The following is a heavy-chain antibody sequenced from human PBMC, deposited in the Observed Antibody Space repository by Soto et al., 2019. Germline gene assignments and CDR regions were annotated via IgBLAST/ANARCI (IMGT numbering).Heavy chain of an antibody. V-gene: IGHV3-33*01. CDR1: GFIFSSLG. D-gene: IGHD2-15*01. CDR2: IWYDGSKK. Sequence: QVHLVESGGGVVQPGTSLRLSCTTSGFIFSSLGMHWVRQAPGKGLEWVAVIWYDGSKKYYADTVKGRFTISRDNSKSTLFLQMNRLRVEDTALYYGGRVLGCSGGSCNPPPPDSWGQGTLVTVSS. CDR3: GRVLGCSGGSCNPPPPDS. J-gene: IGHJ4*02.